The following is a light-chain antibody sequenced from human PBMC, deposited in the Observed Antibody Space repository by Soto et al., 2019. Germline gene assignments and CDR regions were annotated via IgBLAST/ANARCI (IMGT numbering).Light chain of an antibody. V-gene: IGKV3-11*01. CDR1: QHISTF. CDR3: QQSYSTPIT. Sequence: IVLTQSPVTLSLSPGERATLSCRASQHISTFLAWYQHKVGQAPRLLISDASKRAIGTPARFSGSGSGTDFTLTISSLEPEDFATYYCQQSYSTPITFGQGTRLEIK. CDR2: DAS. J-gene: IGKJ5*01.